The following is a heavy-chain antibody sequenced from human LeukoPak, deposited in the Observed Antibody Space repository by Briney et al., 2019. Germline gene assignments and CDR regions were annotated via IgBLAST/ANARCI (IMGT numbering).Heavy chain of an antibody. Sequence: SVKVSCKASGGTFSSYAISWVRQAPGQGLEWMGRIIPIFGTANYAQKFQGRVTTTTAESTSTASMELSSLRSEDAAVYHCARDRPSGGYCSGGSCSFDYWGQGTLVTVSS. CDR1: GGTFSSYA. D-gene: IGHD2-15*01. CDR2: IIPIFGTA. CDR3: ARDRPSGGYCSGGSCSFDY. V-gene: IGHV1-69*05. J-gene: IGHJ4*02.